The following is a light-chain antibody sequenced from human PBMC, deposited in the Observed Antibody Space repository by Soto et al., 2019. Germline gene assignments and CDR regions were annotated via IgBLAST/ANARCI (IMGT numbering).Light chain of an antibody. CDR3: QQYHKFWT. J-gene: IGKJ1*01. CDR2: KAS. Sequence: DIQMTQSPSTLSASVGDRVTITCRASQSTSSYLAWYQQKPGKAPKLLIYKASRLESGVPSRFSGSEYGTEFTLTISNLQPDDFATYYCQQYHKFWTFGQGTKVDNK. CDR1: QSTSSY. V-gene: IGKV1-5*03.